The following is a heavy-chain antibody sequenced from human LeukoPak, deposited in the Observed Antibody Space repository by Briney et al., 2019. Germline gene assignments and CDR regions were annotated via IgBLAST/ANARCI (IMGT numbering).Heavy chain of an antibody. Sequence: SGPTLVNPPQPLTLSCTFSGLSLGTSGVGVGWIRQPPGKALEWLALIYWDDDKRYTPSLKSRLTITKDTSKNQVVLTMTNMDPLNTATYYCAHRKQHPAIGFISNDVDSFVDSCQGTLVTVSS. CDR1: GLSLGTSGVG. CDR2: IYWDDDK. D-gene: IGHD1-1*01. CDR3: AHRKQHPAIGFISNDVDSFVD. J-gene: IGHJ4*02. V-gene: IGHV2-5*02.